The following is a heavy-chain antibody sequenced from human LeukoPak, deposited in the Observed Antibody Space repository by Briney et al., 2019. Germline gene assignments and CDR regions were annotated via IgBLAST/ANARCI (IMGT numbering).Heavy chain of an antibody. Sequence: GGSLRLSCAASGFTFSSYGMHWVRQAPGKGLEWVTFISYDGSKTYFTDSVKGRFTISRDLSKNTLFLLMNSLRAEDTAVYYCARQHTSSWFFGFDFWGQGTLVTVSS. V-gene: IGHV3-30*03. J-gene: IGHJ4*02. D-gene: IGHD6-13*01. CDR2: ISYDGSKT. CDR3: ARQHTSSWFFGFDF. CDR1: GFTFSSYG.